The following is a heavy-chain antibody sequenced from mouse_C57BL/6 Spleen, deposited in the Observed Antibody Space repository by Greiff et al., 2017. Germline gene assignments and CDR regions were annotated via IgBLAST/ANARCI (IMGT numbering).Heavy chain of an antibody. J-gene: IGHJ2*01. Sequence: QVQLQQSGAELMKPGASVKLSCKATGYTFTGYWIEWVKQRPGHGLEWIGEILPGSGSTNYNEKFKGKATFTADTSSNTAYMQLSSLTTEDSANYYCARPSLHGNYVGYFDYWGQGTTLTVSS. CDR3: ARPSLHGNYVGYFDY. CDR1: GYTFTGYW. CDR2: ILPGSGST. V-gene: IGHV1-9*01. D-gene: IGHD2-1*01.